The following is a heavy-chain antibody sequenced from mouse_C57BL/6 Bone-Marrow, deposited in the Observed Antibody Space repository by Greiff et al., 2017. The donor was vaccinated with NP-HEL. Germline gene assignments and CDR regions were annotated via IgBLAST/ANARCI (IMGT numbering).Heavy chain of an antibody. CDR1: GYSITSGYY. CDR3: ARGITTVVDTVFDY. CDR2: ISYDGSN. D-gene: IGHD1-1*01. V-gene: IGHV3-6*01. J-gene: IGHJ2*01. Sequence: DVKLQESGPGLVKPSQSLSLTCSVTGYSITSGYYWNWIRQFPGNKLEWMGYISYDGSNNYNPSLKKRIPITRDTSKNQFFLKLNSVTTEDTATYYCARGITTVVDTVFDYWGQGTTLTVSS.